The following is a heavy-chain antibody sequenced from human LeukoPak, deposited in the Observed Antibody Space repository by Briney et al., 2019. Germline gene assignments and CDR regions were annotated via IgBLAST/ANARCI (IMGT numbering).Heavy chain of an antibody. D-gene: IGHD2/OR15-2a*01. J-gene: IGHJ4*02. CDR2: LSGSGEGT. Sequence: PGGSFRLYCAASGFTLSSCAMSRVRQAPGKGLEGVSGLSGSGEGTHYADYVKRRFTIARDNSKNTLYLQMNSLRAEDTAVYVCAKDARCNSVSCYFDYWGQGTLVTVSS. CDR3: AKDARCNSVSCYFDY. CDR1: GFTLSSCA. V-gene: IGHV3-23*01.